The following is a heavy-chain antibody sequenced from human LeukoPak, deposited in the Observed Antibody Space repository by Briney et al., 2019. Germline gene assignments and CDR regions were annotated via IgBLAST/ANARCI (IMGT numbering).Heavy chain of an antibody. Sequence: GGSLRLSCAASGFTFSSYSMNWVRQAPGKGLEWVSSISSSSSYIYYADSVKGRFTISRDNAKNSLYLQMNSLRAEDTAVYYCARESRGGGYKNDAFDIWGQGTMVTVSS. V-gene: IGHV3-21*01. J-gene: IGHJ3*02. D-gene: IGHD5-24*01. CDR1: GFTFSSYS. CDR2: ISSSSSYI. CDR3: ARESRGGGYKNDAFDI.